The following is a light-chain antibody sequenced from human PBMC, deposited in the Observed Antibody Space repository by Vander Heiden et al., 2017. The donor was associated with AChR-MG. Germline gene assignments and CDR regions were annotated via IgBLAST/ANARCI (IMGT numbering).Light chain of an antibody. Sequence: QSVLTQPPSASGTPGQRVTISCSGNSSNIGGNTVHWYQQLPGAAPKLLMYTNDQRPSGVPDRFSGFKSGTSASLAISGLQSEDEADYYCASEDDSLKGRVFGGGTKLTVL. V-gene: IGLV1-44*01. CDR3: ASEDDSLKGRV. CDR1: SSNIGGNT. J-gene: IGLJ2*01. CDR2: TND.